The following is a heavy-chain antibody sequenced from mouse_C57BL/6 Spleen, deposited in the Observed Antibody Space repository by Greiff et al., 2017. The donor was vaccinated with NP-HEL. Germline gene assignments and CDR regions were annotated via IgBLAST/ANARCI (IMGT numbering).Heavy chain of an antibody. J-gene: IGHJ1*03. CDR2: IYPGDGDT. Sequence: VQLQQSGPELVKPGASVKISCKASGYAFSSSWMNWVKQRPGKGLEWIGRIYPGDGDTNYNGKFKGKATLTADKSSSTAYMQLSSLTSEDSAVXFCARSTQDVWGTGTTVTVSS. V-gene: IGHV1-82*01. CDR1: GYAFSSSW. CDR3: ARSTQDV. D-gene: IGHD2-1*01.